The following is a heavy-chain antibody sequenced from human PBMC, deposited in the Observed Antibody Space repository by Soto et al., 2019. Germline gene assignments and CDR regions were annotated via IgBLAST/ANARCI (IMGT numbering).Heavy chain of an antibody. Sequence: QVQLVQSGAGVKKPGASVKVSCKASGYTFTSYYMHWVRPAPGQGLEWMGIINPSGGSTSYAQKFQGRVTMTRDTSTSTVYMELSSLRSEDTAVYYCARATYYYDSSGYYYVTGFDPWGQGTLVTVSS. CDR1: GYTFTSYY. V-gene: IGHV1-46*01. CDR2: INPSGGST. D-gene: IGHD3-22*01. CDR3: ARATYYYDSSGYYYVTGFDP. J-gene: IGHJ5*02.